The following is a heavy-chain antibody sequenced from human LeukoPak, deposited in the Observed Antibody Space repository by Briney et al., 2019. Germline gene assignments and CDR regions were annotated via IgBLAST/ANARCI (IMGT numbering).Heavy chain of an antibody. CDR3: ARDSRYYGSGTQFDY. J-gene: IGHJ4*02. CDR2: INHRGST. Sequence: PSETLSLTCGVYGGSLNGYYWSWIRQPPGKGLEWLGEINHRGSTTYNPSLKSRVTISVDTSKNQFSLNLNSLTAADTAVYYCARDSRYYGSGTQFDYWGQGTLVTVSS. V-gene: IGHV4-34*01. CDR1: GGSLNGYY. D-gene: IGHD3-10*01.